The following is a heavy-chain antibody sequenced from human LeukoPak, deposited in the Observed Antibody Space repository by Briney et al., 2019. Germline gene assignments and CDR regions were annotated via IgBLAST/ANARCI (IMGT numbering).Heavy chain of an antibody. CDR2: IYYSGST. CDR3: ASVKWELGS. CDR1: GDSISSYY. D-gene: IGHD1-26*01. J-gene: IGHJ5*02. Sequence: SETLSLTCTVSGDSISSYYWSWIRQPPGKGLEWIGYIYYSGSTHYNPSLKSRVTISVDTSKNQFSLKLSSVTAADTAVYYCASVKWELGSWGQGTLVTVSS. V-gene: IGHV4-59*04.